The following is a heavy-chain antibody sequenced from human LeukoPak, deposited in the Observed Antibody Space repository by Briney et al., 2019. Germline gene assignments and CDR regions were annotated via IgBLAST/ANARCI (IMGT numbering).Heavy chain of an antibody. V-gene: IGHV5-51*01. CDR2: IYPGDSDT. D-gene: IGHD6-19*01. CDR3: ARRGIAVAGTAWFDP. Sequence: GESLKISCRGSGYSFTSYWIGWVRQMPGKGLEWMGMIYPGDSDTRYSPSFQGQVTISADKSINTAYLQWSSLKASDTAMYYCARRGIAVAGTAWFDPWGQGTLVTVSS. CDR1: GYSFTSYW. J-gene: IGHJ5*02.